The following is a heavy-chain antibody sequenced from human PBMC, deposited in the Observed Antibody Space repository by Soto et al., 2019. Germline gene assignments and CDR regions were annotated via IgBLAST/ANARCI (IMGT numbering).Heavy chain of an antibody. CDR3: ARDAEFSSGWNYNWFDP. D-gene: IGHD6-19*01. CDR1: GGTFSSYA. V-gene: IGHV1-69*13. J-gene: IGHJ5*02. Sequence: SVKVSCKASGGTFSSYAISWVRQAPGQGLEWMGGIIPIFGTANYAQKFQGRVTITADESTSTAYMELSSLRSEDTAVYYCARDAEFSSGWNYNWFDPWGQGTLVTVSS. CDR2: IIPIFGTA.